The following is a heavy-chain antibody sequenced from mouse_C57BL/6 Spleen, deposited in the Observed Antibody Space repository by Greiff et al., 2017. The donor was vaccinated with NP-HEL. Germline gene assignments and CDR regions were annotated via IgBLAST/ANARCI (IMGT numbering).Heavy chain of an antibody. D-gene: IGHD2-4*01. V-gene: IGHV1-22*01. CDR2: INPNNGGT. CDR3: ARSDYDYDSWYFDV. Sequence: VQLKESGPELVKPGASVKMSCKASGYTFTDYNMHWVKQSHGKSLEWIGYINPNNGGTSYNQKFKGKATLTVNKSSSTAYMELRSLTSEDSAVYYCARSDYDYDSWYFDVWGTGTTVTVSS. CDR1: GYTFTDYN. J-gene: IGHJ1*03.